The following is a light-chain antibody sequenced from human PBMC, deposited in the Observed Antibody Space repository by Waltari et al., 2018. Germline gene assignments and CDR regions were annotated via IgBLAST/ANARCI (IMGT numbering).Light chain of an antibody. CDR2: DVT. CDR1: SSDSGGYNY. J-gene: IGLJ2*01. CDR3: SSFTSSTTGI. Sequence: SALTQPDSVSGSPGQSITISCSGISSDSGGYNYVSWYQQHPGEAPKLIIYDVTNRPSGVSYRFSGSKSGSSASLTISGLQPDDEADYYCSSFTSSTTGIFGGGTKLTVL. V-gene: IGLV2-14*03.